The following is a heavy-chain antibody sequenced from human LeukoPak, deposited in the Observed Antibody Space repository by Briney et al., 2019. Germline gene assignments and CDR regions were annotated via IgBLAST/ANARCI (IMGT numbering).Heavy chain of an antibody. J-gene: IGHJ5*02. CDR1: DGSFNHYY. CDR3: AKGAGVFSYYNWFDP. CDR2: INHSGST. D-gene: IGHD5-18*01. Sequence: SETLSLTCAVYDGSFNHYYWSWIRQPPGKGLEWIGEINHSGSTNYNPSLKSRVTISVDTSKNQFSLKLSSVTAADTAIYYCAKGAGVFSYYNWFDPWGQGTLVTVSS. V-gene: IGHV4-34*01.